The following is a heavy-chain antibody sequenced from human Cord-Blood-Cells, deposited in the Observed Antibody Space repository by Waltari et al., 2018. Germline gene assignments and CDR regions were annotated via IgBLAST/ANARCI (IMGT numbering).Heavy chain of an antibody. CDR3: ARRDYDILTGYDY. J-gene: IGHJ4*02. D-gene: IGHD3-9*01. CDR1: SGSFSGYY. V-gene: IGHV4-34*01. Sequence: QVQLQQWGAGLLKPSETLSLTCADYSGSFSGYYWSWLRQPPGKGLEWIGEINHSGSTNYNPSLKSRVTISVDTSKNQFSLKLSSVTAADTAVYYCARRDYDILTGYDYWGQGTLVTVSS. CDR2: INHSGST.